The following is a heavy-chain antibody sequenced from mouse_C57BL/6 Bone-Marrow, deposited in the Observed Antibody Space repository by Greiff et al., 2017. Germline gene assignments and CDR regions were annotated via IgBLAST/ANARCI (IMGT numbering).Heavy chain of an antibody. CDR1: GYTFTSYW. J-gene: IGHJ1*03. CDR2: IYPGSGST. D-gene: IGHD2-5*01. V-gene: IGHV1-55*01. CDR3: ARPYYSNYWYFDV. Sequence: QVQLQQPGAELVKPGASVKMSCKASGYTFTSYWITWVKQRPGQGLEWIGDIYPGSGSTNYNEKFKSTATLTVDTSSSTAYMQISSLTSEDSAVYYSARPYYSNYWYFDVWGTGTTVTVSS.